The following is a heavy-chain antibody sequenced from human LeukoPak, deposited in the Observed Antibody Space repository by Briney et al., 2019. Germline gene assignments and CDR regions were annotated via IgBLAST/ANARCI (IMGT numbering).Heavy chain of an antibody. CDR3: ARDGSGSYVDY. V-gene: IGHV3-30*04. J-gene: IGHJ4*02. CDR2: ISYDGSNK. Sequence: PGRSLRLSCAASGFTFSSYAMHWVRQAPGKGLEWVAVISYDGSNKYYADSVKGRFTISRDNSKNTLYLQMNSLRAEDTAVYYCARDGSGSYVDYWGQGTPVTVSS. CDR1: GFTFSSYA. D-gene: IGHD1-26*01.